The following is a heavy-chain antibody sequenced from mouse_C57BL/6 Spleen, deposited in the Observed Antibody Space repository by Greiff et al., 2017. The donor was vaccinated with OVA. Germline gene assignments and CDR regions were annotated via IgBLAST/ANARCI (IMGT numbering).Heavy chain of an antibody. Sequence: VQLQQPGAELVKPGASVKLSCKASGYTFTSYWMHWVKQRPGQGLEWIGEIDPSDSYTNYNQKFKGKSTLTVENSSSTAYMQLSSLTSEDSAVYDCARRITTVGRYFDVWGTGTTVTVSS. CDR1: GYTFTSYW. D-gene: IGHD1-1*01. V-gene: IGHV1-69*01. J-gene: IGHJ1*03. CDR2: IDPSDSYT. CDR3: ARRITTVGRYFDV.